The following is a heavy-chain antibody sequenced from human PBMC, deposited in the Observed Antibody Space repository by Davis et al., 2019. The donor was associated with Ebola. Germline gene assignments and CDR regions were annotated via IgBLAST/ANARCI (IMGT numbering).Heavy chain of an antibody. D-gene: IGHD4-17*01. CDR1: GFTFSSYD. V-gene: IGHV3-13*01. J-gene: IGHJ4*02. CDR2: IGAAGDT. CDR3: TRVIDGDYDGN. Sequence: GGSLRLSCAASGFTFSSYDMHWVRQATGKGLEWVSGIGAAGDTYYPGSVRGRFFISRESANNSLYLQLNSLRAGDTAVYYCTRVIDGDYDGNWGQGTLVTVSS.